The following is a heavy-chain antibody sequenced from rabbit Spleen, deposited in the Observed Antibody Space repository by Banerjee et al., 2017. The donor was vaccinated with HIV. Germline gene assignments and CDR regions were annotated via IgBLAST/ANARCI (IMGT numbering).Heavy chain of an antibody. V-gene: IGHV1S45*01. CDR2: IYSGSSGDT. Sequence: QEQLMESGGGLVKPEGSLKLSCTASGFSFSNKAVMCWVRQAPGKGLEWIACIYSGSSGDTYYASWAKGRFTISKTSSTTVTLQMTSLTVADTATYFCARSVDTGLGYDGYDLWGPGTLVTVS. CDR3: ARSVDTGLGYDGYDL. D-gene: IGHD7-1*01. J-gene: IGHJ4*01. CDR1: GFSFSNKAV.